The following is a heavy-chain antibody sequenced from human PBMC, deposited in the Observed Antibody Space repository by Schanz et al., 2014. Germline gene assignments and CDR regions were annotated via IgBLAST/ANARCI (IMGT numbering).Heavy chain of an antibody. CDR1: GFTFSSYS. D-gene: IGHD2-8*01. CDR2: IPVGNNYI. Sequence: EVQLVESGGGLVKPGGSLRLSCAASGFTFSSYSMHWIRQAPGKGLEWVSYIPVGNNYIYYADSVKGRFTISRDNPKNSLYLQMNSLRVEDTAVYYCARAGCINGACKYGMDVWGQGTTVTVSS. CDR3: ARAGCINGACKYGMDV. J-gene: IGHJ6*02. V-gene: IGHV3-21*01.